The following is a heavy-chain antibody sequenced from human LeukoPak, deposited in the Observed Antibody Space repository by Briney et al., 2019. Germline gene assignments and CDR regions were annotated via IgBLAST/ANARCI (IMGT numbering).Heavy chain of an antibody. CDR3: ARCDPGYYYGMGV. J-gene: IGHJ6*02. Sequence: ASVKVSCKASGGTFSSYAIGWVRQAPGQGLEWMGGIIPIFGTANYAQKFQGRVTITADESTSTAYMELSSLRSEDTAVYYCARCDPGYYYGMGVWGQGTTVTVSS. V-gene: IGHV1-69*13. CDR2: IIPIFGTA. CDR1: GGTFSSYA.